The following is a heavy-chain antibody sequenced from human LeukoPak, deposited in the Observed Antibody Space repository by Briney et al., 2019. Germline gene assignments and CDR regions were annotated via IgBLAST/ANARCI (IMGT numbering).Heavy chain of an antibody. CDR1: GYTFTSYG. CDR3: ARGAGENY. Sequence: GASVKVSCKASGYTFTSYGIGWVRQAPGQGLEWMGGIIPIFGTANYAQKFQGRVTITADESTSTAYMELSSLRSEDTAVYYCARGAGENYWGQGTLVTVSS. J-gene: IGHJ4*02. V-gene: IGHV1-69*13. D-gene: IGHD7-27*01. CDR2: IIPIFGTA.